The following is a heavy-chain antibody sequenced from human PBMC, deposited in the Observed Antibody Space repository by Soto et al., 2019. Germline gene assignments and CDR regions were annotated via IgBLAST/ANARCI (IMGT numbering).Heavy chain of an antibody. CDR3: ARLDPRPDAFDI. J-gene: IGHJ3*02. CDR2: IYYSGST. V-gene: IGHV4-59*08. CDR1: GGSISYEYYH. Sequence: SETLSLTCTVSGGSISYEYYHWTWIRQPPGKGLEGIGYIYYSGSTNYNPSLKSRVTISVDTSKNQFSLKLSSVTAADTAVYYCARLDPRPDAFDIWGQGTMVTVSS.